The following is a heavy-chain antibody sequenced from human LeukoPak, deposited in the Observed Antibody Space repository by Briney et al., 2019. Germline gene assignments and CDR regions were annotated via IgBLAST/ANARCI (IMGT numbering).Heavy chain of an antibody. CDR1: GFTFNTYA. CDR3: AKTTVGYSSGRYPGWPADC. CDR2: ICGSGGCT. J-gene: IGHJ4*02. V-gene: IGHV3-23*01. D-gene: IGHD6-19*01. Sequence: PGGSLTLSCEASGFTFNTYARYWVRQAPGKGLEWVSGICGSGGCTYYADFMSGRSTISRDSSKNSVYLQMNSLTADDTAVYYCAKTTVGYSSGRYPGWPADCWGQGTLVTVSA.